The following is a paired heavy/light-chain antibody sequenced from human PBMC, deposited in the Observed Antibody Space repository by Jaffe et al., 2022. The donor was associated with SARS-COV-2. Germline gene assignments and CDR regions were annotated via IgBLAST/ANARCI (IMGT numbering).Light chain of an antibody. CDR1: QSVLYSSNKKNY. V-gene: IGKV4-1*01. CDR2: WAS. CDR3: QQYYDILT. J-gene: IGKJ3*01. Sequence: DIVLTQSPDSLAVSLGERATINCKSSQSVLYSSNKKNYLAWYQQKAGQPPKLLIYWASTRESGVPDRFSGSGSGTDFTLTISSLQAEDVAVYYCQQYYDILTFGPGTKVDIK.
Heavy chain of an antibody. D-gene: IGHD6-13*01. CDR2: IRTKPNKYAT. V-gene: IGHV3-73*02. Sequence: EVQLVESGGGLVQPGGSLKLSCAASGFTFSGSAMHWVRQASGKGLEWVGRIRTKPNKYATAYAASVKGRFTISRDDSENTAYLQMNSLKTEDTAVYYCARHDSSSSNNWSDYWFFDLWGRGTLVTVSS. CDR1: GFTFSGSA. CDR3: ARHDSSSSNNWSDYWFFDL. J-gene: IGHJ2*01.